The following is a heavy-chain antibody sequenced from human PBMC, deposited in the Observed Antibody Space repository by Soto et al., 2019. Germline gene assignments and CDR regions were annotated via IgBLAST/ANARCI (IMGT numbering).Heavy chain of an antibody. Sequence: QVQLVESGGGVVQPGKSLRLSCVASGFTFSSHGMHWVRQAPGKGLEWVAVISYDGSNKYYADSVKGRFTISRDNSKNTVYLQMNSLRAEGTAVYYCAKDRGTSAYRVWGPDYGMDVWGQGTTVTVCS. V-gene: IGHV3-30*18. CDR1: GFTFSSHG. D-gene: IGHD2-2*01. J-gene: IGHJ6*02. CDR3: AKDRGTSAYRVWGPDYGMDV. CDR2: ISYDGSNK.